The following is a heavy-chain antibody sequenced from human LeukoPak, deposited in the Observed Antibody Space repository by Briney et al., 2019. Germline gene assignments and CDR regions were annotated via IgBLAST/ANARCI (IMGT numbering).Heavy chain of an antibody. D-gene: IGHD5-18*01. V-gene: IGHV4-59*08. CDR3: ARHQMRYSYGTLFDY. CDR1: GGSISSYY. J-gene: IGHJ4*02. CDR2: IYYSGST. Sequence: SETLSLTCTVSGGSISSYYWSWIRQPPGKGLEGIGFIYYSGSTYYNPSLKSRVTISVDTSKNQFSLRLSSVTATDTAEYFCARHQMRYSYGTLFDYWGQGTLVTVSS.